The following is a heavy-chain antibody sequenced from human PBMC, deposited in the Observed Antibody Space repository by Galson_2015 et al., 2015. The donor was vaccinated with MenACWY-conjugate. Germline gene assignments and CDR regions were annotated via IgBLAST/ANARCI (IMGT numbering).Heavy chain of an antibody. V-gene: IGHV3-23*01. J-gene: IGHJ6*02. CDR2: ISGSGGST. Sequence: SLRLSCAASGLTFSSYAMSWVRQAPGKGLEWVSAISGSGGSTYYADSVKGRFTISRDNSKNTLYLQMNSLRAEDTAVYYCAKSAARPDYYYYYGMNVWGQGTTVTVSS. D-gene: IGHD2-15*01. CDR3: AKSAARPDYYYYYGMNV. CDR1: GLTFSSYA.